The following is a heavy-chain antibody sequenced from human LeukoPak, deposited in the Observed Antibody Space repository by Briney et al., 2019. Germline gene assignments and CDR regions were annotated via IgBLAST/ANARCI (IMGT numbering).Heavy chain of an antibody. J-gene: IGHJ4*02. CDR2: IYSGGST. Sequence: GGSLRLSCAASGFTVSSNYMSWVRQAPGKGLEWVSVIYSGGSTYYADSVKGRLTISRDNSKNTLYLQMNSLRAEDTAVYYCARLNYYDSSGLDYWGQGTLVTVSS. D-gene: IGHD3-22*01. CDR1: GFTVSSNY. V-gene: IGHV3-66*04. CDR3: ARLNYYDSSGLDY.